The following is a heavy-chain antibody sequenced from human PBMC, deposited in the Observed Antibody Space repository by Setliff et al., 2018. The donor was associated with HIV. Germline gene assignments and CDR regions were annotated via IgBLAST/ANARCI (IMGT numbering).Heavy chain of an antibody. V-gene: IGHV4-39*01. D-gene: IGHD6-19*01. CDR3: ERHRAVAGANYFDF. Sequence: KPSETLSLTCTVSGGSISSSSYYWGWIRQPPGKGLEWIGSIYQSGSTYYNVSLKSRVIISVDTSKNQFSLKLNSVTAADTAIYYCERHRAVAGANYFDFWGQGTLVTVSS. J-gene: IGHJ4*02. CDR1: GGSISSSSYY. CDR2: IYQSGST.